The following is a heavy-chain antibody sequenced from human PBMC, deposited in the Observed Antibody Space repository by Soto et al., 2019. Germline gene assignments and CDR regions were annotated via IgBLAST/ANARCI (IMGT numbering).Heavy chain of an antibody. J-gene: IGHJ4*02. CDR2: ISGSGGST. Sequence: PGGSLRLSCAAPGFTFSSYAMSWVRQAPGKGLEWVSAISGSGGSTYYADSVKGRFTISRDNSKNTLYLQMNSPRAEDTAVYYCAKDPTYYDFWSGYPRTPSFDYWGQGTLVTVSS. V-gene: IGHV3-23*01. CDR1: GFTFSSYA. CDR3: AKDPTYYDFWSGYPRTPSFDY. D-gene: IGHD3-3*01.